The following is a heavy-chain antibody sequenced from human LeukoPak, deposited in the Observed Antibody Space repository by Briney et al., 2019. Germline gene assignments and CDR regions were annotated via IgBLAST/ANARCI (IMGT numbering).Heavy chain of an antibody. CDR1: GGSISSYY. CDR2: IYYSGST. V-gene: IGHV4-59*01. J-gene: IGHJ4*02. CDR3: AREYYDILTGYYGLDD. Sequence: ASETLSLTCTVSGGSISSYYWSWIRQPPGKGLEWIGYIYYSGSTNYNPSLKSRVTISVDTSKNQFSLKLSSVTAADTAVYYCAREYYDILTGYYGLDDWGQGTLVTVSS. D-gene: IGHD3-9*01.